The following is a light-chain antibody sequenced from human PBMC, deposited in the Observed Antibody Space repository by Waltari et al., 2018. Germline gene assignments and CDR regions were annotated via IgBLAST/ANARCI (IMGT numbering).Light chain of an antibody. Sequence: HSVLTQPPSVSGAPGQRVIISCAGSDSNVGAGYDGQWYQQLPGRAPKLLIKGTTSGPSGVPDRFSGSRSGTSASLVITGPQAEDESDYFCQSYESDLGGSVFGAGTKVSVL. CDR3: QSYESDLGGSV. CDR2: GTT. J-gene: IGLJ3*02. CDR1: DSNVGAGYD. V-gene: IGLV1-40*01.